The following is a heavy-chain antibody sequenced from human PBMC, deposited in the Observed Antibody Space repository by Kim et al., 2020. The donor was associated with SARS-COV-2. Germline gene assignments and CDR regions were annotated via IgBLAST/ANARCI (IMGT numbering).Heavy chain of an antibody. V-gene: IGHV3-23*01. Sequence: GGSLRLSCAASGFTFSSYAMSWVRQAPGKGLEWVSAISGSGGSTYYADSVKGRFTISRDNSKNTLYLQMNSLRAEDTAVYYCAKDLWNYGYYGMDVWGQGTTVTVSS. J-gene: IGHJ6*02. CDR1: GFTFSSYA. CDR2: ISGSGGST. CDR3: AKDLWNYGYYGMDV. D-gene: IGHD3-3*01.